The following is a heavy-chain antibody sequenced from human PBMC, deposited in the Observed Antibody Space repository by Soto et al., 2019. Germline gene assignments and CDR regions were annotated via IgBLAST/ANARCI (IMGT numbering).Heavy chain of an antibody. CDR1: GYSFANYW. J-gene: IGHJ4*02. D-gene: IGHD1-20*01. CDR2: IYPGDSHT. Sequence: PGEALKISWKVSGYSFANYWIGWVRQMPGKGLDWMAIIYPGDSHTRYSPSFQGQVTISADKSISTAYLQWSSLKASDTAMYYCARHRDNPSPPCDYWGQGTLVTVS. CDR3: ARHRDNPSPPCDY. V-gene: IGHV5-51*01.